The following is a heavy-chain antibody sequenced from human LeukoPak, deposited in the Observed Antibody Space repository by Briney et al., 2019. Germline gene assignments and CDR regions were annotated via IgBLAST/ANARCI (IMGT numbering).Heavy chain of an antibody. CDR3: ARLTSATVTYDY. V-gene: IGHV3-73*01. Sequence: PGGSLRLSCAASGFTFSGSAMHWVRQASGKGLEWVGRIRSKANSYATAYAASVKGRFTISRDDSKNTAYLQMNSLRDEDTAVYYCARLTSATVTYDYWGQGTLVTVSS. D-gene: IGHD4-17*01. CDR1: GFTFSGSA. CDR2: IRSKANSYAT. J-gene: IGHJ4*02.